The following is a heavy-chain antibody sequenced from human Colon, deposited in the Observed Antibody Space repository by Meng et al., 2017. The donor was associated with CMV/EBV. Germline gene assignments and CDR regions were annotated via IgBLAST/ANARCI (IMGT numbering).Heavy chain of an antibody. CDR2: ISGTAGNT. V-gene: IGHV3-23*01. D-gene: IGHD3-10*01. Sequence: GGSLRLSCAASGFSFYSYALGWVRQAPGKGLEWVSAISGTAGNTYYADSVRGRFTISRDNSKDTLYLQLNNLRGDDTAVYYCAKIQRGNFDYWARERWSPSPQ. CDR1: GFSFYSYA. J-gene: IGHJ4*02. CDR3: AKIQRGNFDY.